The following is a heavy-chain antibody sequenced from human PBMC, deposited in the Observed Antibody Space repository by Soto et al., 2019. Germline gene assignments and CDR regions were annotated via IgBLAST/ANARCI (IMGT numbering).Heavy chain of an antibody. CDR3: AKALPGGTIYYVHA. V-gene: IGHV4-31*02. CDR2: LYYSGTT. CDR1: GGSITSGGSY. Sequence: QVQLRESGPGLVKPAQTLSLTCTVSGGSITSGGSYWSWVRQVPGKGLERIGHLYYSGTTYYNPYLKSRDAKSVDTPRNLLSLKLDSVTASDTAVYYGAKALPGGTIYYVHAWSEGTRVTVSS. D-gene: IGHD1-7*01. J-gene: IGHJ6*03.